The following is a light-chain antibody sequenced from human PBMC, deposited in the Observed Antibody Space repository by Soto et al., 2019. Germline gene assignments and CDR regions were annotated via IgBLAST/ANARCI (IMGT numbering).Light chain of an antibody. CDR3: QQYNNYWT. J-gene: IGKJ1*01. Sequence: DIQMTQSPSTLSASVGDRVTITCRASQSCGTSLAWYQQRPGKAPNLLIYKASNLESGVPSRFSGSGSGTEFTLTISSVQPDDFATYYCQQYNNYWTFGQWTKVEIK. CDR2: KAS. V-gene: IGKV1-5*03. CDR1: QSCGTS.